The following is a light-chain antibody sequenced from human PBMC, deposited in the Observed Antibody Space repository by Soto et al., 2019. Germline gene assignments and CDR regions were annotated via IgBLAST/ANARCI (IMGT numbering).Light chain of an antibody. CDR1: QSVSSSY. V-gene: IGKV3-20*01. J-gene: IGKJ4*02. CDR2: GAS. Sequence: EIVLKQSPGTLSLSPGERATLSSRASQSVSSSYLAWYQQKPGQAPRLLIYGASSRATGIPDRFSGSGSGTDFTLTISRLEPEDFAVYFCQQYATSPALTFGGGTKVDIK. CDR3: QQYATSPALT.